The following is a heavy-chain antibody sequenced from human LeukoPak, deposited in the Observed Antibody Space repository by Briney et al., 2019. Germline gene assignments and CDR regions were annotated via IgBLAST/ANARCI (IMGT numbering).Heavy chain of an antibody. D-gene: IGHD3-10*01. J-gene: IGHJ4*02. V-gene: IGHV3-23*01. CDR1: GFTFSSYA. CDR2: ISGSGGST. CDR3: AKAPRYSSSSGYYYGSGSLDY. Sequence: GGSLRLSCAASGFTFSSYAMGWVRQAPGKGLEWVSAISGSGGSTYYADSVKGRFTISRDNSKNTLYLQMNSLRAEDTAVYYCAKAPRYSSSSGYYYGSGSLDYWGQGTLVTVSS.